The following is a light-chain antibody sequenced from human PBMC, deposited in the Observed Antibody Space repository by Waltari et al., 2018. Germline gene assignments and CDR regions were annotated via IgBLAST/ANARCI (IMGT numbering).Light chain of an antibody. CDR3: QTGGHGTWV. CDR2: VNSDGSH. Sequence: QLVLTQSPSASASLGASVKLTCTLSSGHRTNVVAWLQQQPEKGPRLLMKVNSDGSHPTGNWIPVRFSGSGSGAERYLTISSLQSEEEADYYWQTGGHGTWVFGGGTKLTVL. V-gene: IGLV4-69*01. J-gene: IGLJ3*02. CDR1: SGHRTNV.